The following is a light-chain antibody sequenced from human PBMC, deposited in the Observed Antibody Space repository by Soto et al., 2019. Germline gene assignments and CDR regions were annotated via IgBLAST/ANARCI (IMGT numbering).Light chain of an antibody. J-gene: IGLJ2*01. Sequence: ALTQPPSASGSPGQSVAISCTGTSSDIGGYNYVSWYQQHSGKAPKLIIYEVTRRPSGVPDRFSGSKSGSTASLTVSGLQAEDEADYYCASYAGNKVVFGGGTKLTVL. CDR1: SSDIGGYNY. CDR3: ASYAGNKVV. V-gene: IGLV2-8*01. CDR2: EVT.